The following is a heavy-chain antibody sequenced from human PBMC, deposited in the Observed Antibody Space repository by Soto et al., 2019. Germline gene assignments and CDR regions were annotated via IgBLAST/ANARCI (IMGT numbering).Heavy chain of an antibody. D-gene: IGHD3-9*01. CDR2: FRGDGTGA. CDR3: AKLPQYEILTGYLNYFDF. J-gene: IGHJ4*02. CDR1: GFTFSSYA. V-gene: IGHV3-23*01. Sequence: GGSLRVPCAASGFTFSSYAMSWVRQAPGKGLEWVSAFRGDGTGAHYADSVKGRFTISRDNSKNSLYLHMNSLRAEDTAVYYCAKLPQYEILTGYLNYFDFWGQGTLVTVSS.